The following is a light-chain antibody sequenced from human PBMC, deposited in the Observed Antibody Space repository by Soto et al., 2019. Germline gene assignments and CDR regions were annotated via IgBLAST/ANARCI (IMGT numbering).Light chain of an antibody. CDR2: NNN. V-gene: IGLV1-44*01. CDR3: AAWDDSLNGEV. CDR1: SSNIGSTT. J-gene: IGLJ3*02. Sequence: QAVLTQPPSASGTPGQRVTIACSGSSSNIGSTTVKWYQQLPGTAPQLLIYNNNQRPSGVPDRFSGSKSGTSASLAISGLQSDDEADYYCAAWDDSLNGEVFGAGTKLTVL.